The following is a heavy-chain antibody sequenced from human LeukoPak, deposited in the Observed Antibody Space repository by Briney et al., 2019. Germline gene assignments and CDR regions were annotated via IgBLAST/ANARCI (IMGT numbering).Heavy chain of an antibody. D-gene: IGHD3-22*01. J-gene: IGHJ3*02. CDR3: ARAHSSGYRGAFDI. V-gene: IGHV3-33*01. CDR1: GFTFSSYG. Sequence: GRSLRLSCAASGFTFSSYGMHWVRQAPGKGLGWVAVIGYDGSNKYYADSVKGRFTISRDNSKNTLYLQMNSLRAEDTAVYYCARAHSSGYRGAFDIWGQGTMVTVSS. CDR2: IGYDGSNK.